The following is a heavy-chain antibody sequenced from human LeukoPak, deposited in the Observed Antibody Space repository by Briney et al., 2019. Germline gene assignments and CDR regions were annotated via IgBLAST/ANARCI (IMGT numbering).Heavy chain of an antibody. J-gene: IGHJ4*02. V-gene: IGHV3-7*01. D-gene: IGHD3-10*01. CDR3: ARDRYYYGSGSYLGY. Sequence: GSLRLSCAASGSTFSSYWMSWVRQAPGKGLEWVANIKQDGSEKYYVDSVKGRFTISRDNAKNSLYLQMNSLRAEDTAVYYCARDRYYYGSGSYLGYWGQGTLVTVSS. CDR1: GSTFSSYW. CDR2: IKQDGSEK.